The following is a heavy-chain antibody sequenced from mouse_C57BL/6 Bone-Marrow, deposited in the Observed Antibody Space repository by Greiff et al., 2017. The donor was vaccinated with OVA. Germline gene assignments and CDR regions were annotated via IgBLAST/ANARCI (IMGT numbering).Heavy chain of an antibody. CDR1: VYTFTDYY. V-gene: IGHV1-26*01. D-gene: IGHD1-1*02. CDR3: ARHYAGDY. CDR2: INPNNGGT. J-gene: IGHJ2*01. Sequence: EVQLQQSGPELVKPGASVKISCKASVYTFTDYYMNWVKQSHGKSLEWIGDINPNNGGTSYNQKFKGKATLTVDKSSSTAYMELRSLTSEDSAVYYCARHYAGDYWGQGTTLTVSS.